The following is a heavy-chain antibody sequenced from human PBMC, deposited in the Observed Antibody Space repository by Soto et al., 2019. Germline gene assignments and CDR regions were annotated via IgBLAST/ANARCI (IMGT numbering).Heavy chain of an antibody. Sequence: PGVSLRLSCAASGFTFSSYAMSWVRQAPGKGLEWVSAISGSGGSTYYADSVKGRFTISRDNSKNTLYLQMNSLRAEDTAVYYCAKVVNYDYIWGSYSPNDYWGQGTLVTVSS. CDR2: ISGSGGST. CDR3: AKVVNYDYIWGSYSPNDY. V-gene: IGHV3-23*01. CDR1: GFTFSSYA. D-gene: IGHD3-16*01. J-gene: IGHJ4*02.